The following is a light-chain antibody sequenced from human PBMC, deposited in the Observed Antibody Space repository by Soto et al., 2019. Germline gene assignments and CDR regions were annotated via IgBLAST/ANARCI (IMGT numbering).Light chain of an antibody. CDR1: SSDVGSYNL. CDR3: CSYAGSSTLV. CDR2: EGS. Sequence: QSALTQPASASGYPGQSITISCTGTSSDVGSYNLVSWYQQHPGKAPKLMIYEGSKRPSGVSNRFSGSKSGNTASLTISGLQAEDEADYYCCSYAGSSTLVFGGRTKVTVL. V-gene: IGLV2-23*01. J-gene: IGLJ2*01.